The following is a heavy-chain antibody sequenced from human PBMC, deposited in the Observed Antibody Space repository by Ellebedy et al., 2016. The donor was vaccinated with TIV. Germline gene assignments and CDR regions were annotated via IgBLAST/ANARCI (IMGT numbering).Heavy chain of an antibody. D-gene: IGHD5-12*01. V-gene: IGHV4-34*01. Sequence: SETLSLXXAVYGGSFSGYYWSWIRQPPGKGLEWIGEINHSGTTKYNPSLKSRVTISVDTSKSQFSLRLTSVTAADTGFYYCARGAGGDDGSRAADYWGQGTLVTVSS. CDR2: INHSGTT. J-gene: IGHJ4*02. CDR3: ARGAGGDDGSRAADY. CDR1: GGSFSGYY.